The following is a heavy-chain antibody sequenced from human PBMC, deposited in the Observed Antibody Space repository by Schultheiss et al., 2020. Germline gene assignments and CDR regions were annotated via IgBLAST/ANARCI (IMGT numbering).Heavy chain of an antibody. V-gene: IGHV4-61*01. CDR3: AREYEIQRFLCSGGSCYLDY. CDR2: IYYSGRT. D-gene: IGHD2-15*01. Sequence: SETLSLTCSVSGGSVSSGSYYWSWIRQPPGKGLEWIGYIYYSGRTNYNPSLKNRVTISIDTSKNQFSLKLSSVTAADTAVYYCAREYEIQRFLCSGGSCYLDYWGQGTLVTVSS. J-gene: IGHJ4*02. CDR1: GGSVSSGSYY.